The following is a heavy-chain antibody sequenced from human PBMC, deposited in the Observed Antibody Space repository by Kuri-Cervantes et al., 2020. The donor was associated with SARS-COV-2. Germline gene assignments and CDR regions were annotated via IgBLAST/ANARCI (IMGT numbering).Heavy chain of an antibody. D-gene: IGHD2-15*01. V-gene: IGHV1-18*04. Sequence: ASVKVSCKTSGYSFTDSGVNWVRQAPGQGLEWVGWFSVYNGNTNYGQNVKGRITMTTDTSTSTAYMELRSLRSDDTAVYYCARDRFWYCSGGSCSQTFDYWGQGTLVTVSS. CDR1: GYSFTDSG. CDR2: FSVYNGNT. J-gene: IGHJ4*02. CDR3: ARDRFWYCSGGSCSQTFDY.